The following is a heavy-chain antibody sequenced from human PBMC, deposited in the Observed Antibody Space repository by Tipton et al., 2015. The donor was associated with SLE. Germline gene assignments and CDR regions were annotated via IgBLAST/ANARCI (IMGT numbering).Heavy chain of an antibody. CDR2: IKEDGSEK. D-gene: IGHD6-19*01. Sequence: SLRLSCAASGFTFSSYWMSWVRQAPGKGLEWVANIKEDGSEKYYVDSVKGRFTISRDNAKNSLYLQMNSLRAEDTAVYYCARDDSLDAVAGTYFDYWGQGTLVTVSS. V-gene: IGHV3-7*01. CDR3: ARDDSLDAVAGTYFDY. J-gene: IGHJ4*02. CDR1: GFTFSSYW.